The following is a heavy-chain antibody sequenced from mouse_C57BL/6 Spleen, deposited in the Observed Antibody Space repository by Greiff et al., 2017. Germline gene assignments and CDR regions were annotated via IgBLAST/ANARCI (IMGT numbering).Heavy chain of an antibody. Sequence: VQLKQSGTVLARPGASVKMSCKTSGYTFTSYWMHWVKQRPGQGLEWIGAIYPGNSDTSYNQKFKGKAKLTAVTSASTAYMELSSLTNENSAVYYCTISDDYSNYCFGYWGQNTTLTVSS. CDR2: IYPGNSDT. J-gene: IGHJ2*01. CDR3: TISDDYSNYCFGY. CDR1: GYTFTSYW. V-gene: IGHV1-5*01. D-gene: IGHD2-5*01.